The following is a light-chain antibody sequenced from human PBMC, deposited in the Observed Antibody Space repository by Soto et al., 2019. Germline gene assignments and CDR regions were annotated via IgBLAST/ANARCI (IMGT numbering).Light chain of an antibody. CDR3: QQRSNWPIT. V-gene: IGKV3-11*01. J-gene: IGKJ5*01. CDR2: DAS. Sequence: EIVLTQAPGILSLFAGERATLPFRSSQSVSSSYLAWYQQKPGQAPRLLIYDASNRATGIPARFSGSGSGTDFTLTISSLEPEDFAVYYCQQRSNWPITFGQGTRLEI. CDR1: QSVSSSY.